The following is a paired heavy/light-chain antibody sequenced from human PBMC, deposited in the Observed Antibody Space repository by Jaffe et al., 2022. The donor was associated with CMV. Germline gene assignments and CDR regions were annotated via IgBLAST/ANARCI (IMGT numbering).Light chain of an antibody. V-gene: IGLV2-14*03. CDR3: SSYTSSSMV. CDR2: DVS. Sequence: QSALTQPASVSGSPGQSITISCTGTSSDVGGYNYVSWYQQHPGKAPKLMIYDVSNRPSGVSNRFSGSKSGNTASLTISGLQAEDEADYYCSSYTSSSMVFGGGTKLTVL. J-gene: IGLJ2*01. CDR1: SSDVGGYNY.
Heavy chain of an antibody. Sequence: EVQLLESGGGLVQPGGSLRLSCVVSGFTFNNYAMSWVRQAPGKGLEWVSGIGGSGGSTYYADSVKGRFTISRDNSKNTLYLQMNSLRAEDTAVYYCAKDVDSATLRLLEWFDAFDIWGQGTMVSVSS. V-gene: IGHV3-23*01. D-gene: IGHD3-3*01. J-gene: IGHJ3*02. CDR3: AKDVDSATLRLLEWFDAFDI. CDR1: GFTFNNYA. CDR2: IGGSGGST.